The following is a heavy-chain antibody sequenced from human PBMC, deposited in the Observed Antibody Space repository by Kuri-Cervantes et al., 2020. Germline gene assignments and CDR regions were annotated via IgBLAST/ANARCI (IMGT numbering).Heavy chain of an antibody. J-gene: IGHJ4*02. CDR2: ISYDGNDK. CDR1: GFSFSTHG. Sequence: GESLKISCAASGFSFSTHGMHWVRQAPGKGLEWVALISYDGNDKHYTDSVRGRFTISRDNFENTLYLQMNSLRAEDTAVYYCARDMELLGLDYWGQGTLVTVSS. CDR3: ARDMELLGLDY. D-gene: IGHD1-26*01. V-gene: IGHV3-30*03.